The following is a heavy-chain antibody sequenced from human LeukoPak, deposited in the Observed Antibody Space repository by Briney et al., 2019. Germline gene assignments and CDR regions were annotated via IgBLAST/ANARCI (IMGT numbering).Heavy chain of an antibody. CDR1: GGSISSSSYY. CDR2: IYYSGST. J-gene: IGHJ4*02. CDR3: ASSSYDYVWGSLDY. V-gene: IGHV4-39*01. D-gene: IGHD3-16*01. Sequence: PSETLSLTCTVSGGSISSSSYYWGWIRRPPGKGLEWIGSIYYSGSTYYNPSLKSRVTISVDTSKNQFSLKLSSVTAADTAVYYCASSSYDYVWGSLDYWGQGTLVTVSS.